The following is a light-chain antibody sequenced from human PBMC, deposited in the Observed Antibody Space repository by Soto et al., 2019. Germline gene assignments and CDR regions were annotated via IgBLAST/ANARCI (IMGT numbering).Light chain of an antibody. V-gene: IGKV3-20*01. CDR1: KSVSSSY. CDR2: GAS. J-gene: IGKJ5*01. Sequence: EIVLTQSPGTLSLSPGERATLSCRASKSVSSSYLAWYQQKPGQAPRLLIYGASSRATGIPDRFSGRGSGTDFTLTISRLEPEDFAVYYCQQYGSAPITFGQGTRLEIK. CDR3: QQYGSAPIT.